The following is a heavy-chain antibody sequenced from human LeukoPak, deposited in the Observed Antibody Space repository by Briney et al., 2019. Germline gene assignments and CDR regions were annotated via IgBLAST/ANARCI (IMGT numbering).Heavy chain of an antibody. J-gene: IGHJ4*02. V-gene: IGHV3-7*01. Sequence: GGSLRLSCAASGFTFSSHWMSWVRQAPGKGLEWVANIKQDESDKYYVGSVGGRFTISRDNSKNTLYLQMNSLRPEDTAVYYCAKDQCSSASLLSCRFFDYWGQGALVTVSS. CDR2: IKQDESDK. CDR1: GFTFSSHW. CDR3: AKDQCSSASLLSCRFFDY. D-gene: IGHD2-2*01.